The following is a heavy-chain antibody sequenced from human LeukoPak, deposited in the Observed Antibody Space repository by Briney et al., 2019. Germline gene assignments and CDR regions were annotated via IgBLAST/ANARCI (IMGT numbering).Heavy chain of an antibody. Sequence: GGSLRLSCAASGFTFSNYNMNWVRHAPGKGLEWVSSITSSSSYIYYADSVKGRFTISRDNAKKSLYLQLNSLRAEDTAVYYCVRLYDDYTNGHFDSWGQGTLVTVSS. V-gene: IGHV3-21*01. D-gene: IGHD4-11*01. CDR1: GFTFSNYN. CDR3: VRLYDDYTNGHFDS. J-gene: IGHJ4*02. CDR2: ITSSSSYI.